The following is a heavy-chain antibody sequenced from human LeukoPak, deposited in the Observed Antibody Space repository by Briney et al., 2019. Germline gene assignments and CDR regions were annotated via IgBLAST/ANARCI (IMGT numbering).Heavy chain of an antibody. CDR1: GFTFSSYE. J-gene: IGHJ4*02. Sequence: GGSLRLSCAASGFTFSSYEMNWVRQAPGKGLEWVSYISSSGSTIYYADSVKGRFTISRDNAKNSLYLQMNSLKTEDTAVYYCKTVGATGYWGQGTLVTVSS. V-gene: IGHV3-48*03. CDR2: ISSSGSTI. D-gene: IGHD1-26*01. CDR3: KTVGATGY.